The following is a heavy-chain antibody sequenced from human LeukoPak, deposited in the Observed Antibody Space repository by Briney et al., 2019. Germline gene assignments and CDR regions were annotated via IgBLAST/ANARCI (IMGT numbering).Heavy chain of an antibody. CDR2: IYYSGST. J-gene: IGHJ4*02. D-gene: IGHD3-10*01. CDR1: GGSISSYY. V-gene: IGHV4-59*01. Sequence: PSETLSLTCTVSGGSISSYYWSWIRQPPGKGLEWIGYIYYSGSTNYNPSLKSRVTISVDTSKNQFSLKLSSVTAADTAVYYCARAPMVRGVIRATLFDYWGQGTLVTVSS. CDR3: ARAPMVRGVIRATLFDY.